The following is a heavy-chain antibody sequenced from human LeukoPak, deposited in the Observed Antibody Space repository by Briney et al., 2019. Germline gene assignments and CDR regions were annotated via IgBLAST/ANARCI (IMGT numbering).Heavy chain of an antibody. J-gene: IGHJ6*02. CDR3: ARAPSLFGPGYYYYGMDV. D-gene: IGHD3-16*01. V-gene: IGHV4-59*01. CDR1: GGSLHRYY. CDR2: ICYSGST. Sequence: SETLSLLRHVCGGSLHRYYWLWIRQPPGKALEGMGYICYSGSTNYAPTLKSRVAISVDTSKNQFSLKLSSVTAADTAVYYSARAPSLFGPGYYYYGMDVWGQATTVTVSS.